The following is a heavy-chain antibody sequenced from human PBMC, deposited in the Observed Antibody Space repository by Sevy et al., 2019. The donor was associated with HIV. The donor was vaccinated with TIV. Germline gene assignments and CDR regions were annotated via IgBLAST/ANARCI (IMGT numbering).Heavy chain of an antibody. CDR2: LRHSGSP. J-gene: IGHJ5*02. Sequence: SETLSLICTVSGGSISSNNHYWGWIRQPPGKGLEWIGTLRHSGSPYYNPSLKSRVTISLDTSRNQFSLKVNFVTAADTAVYYCVRITIFGVLXDXXXXPWGQXTLVTVSS. CDR3: VRITIFGVLXDXXXXP. D-gene: IGHD3-3*01. V-gene: IGHV4-39*01. CDR1: GGSISSNNHY.